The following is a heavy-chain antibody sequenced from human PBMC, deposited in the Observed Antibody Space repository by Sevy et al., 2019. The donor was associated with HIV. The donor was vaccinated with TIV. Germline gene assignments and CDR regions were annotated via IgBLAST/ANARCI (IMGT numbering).Heavy chain of an antibody. Sequence: GGSLRLSCAASGFTFSNAWMSWVRQAPGKGLEWVGRIKSKTDGGTTDYAAPVKGRFTISRDDSKNTLYLQMNSLKTEDTAGYYCTKDRDDFWIGGYFQHWGQGTLVTVSS. CDR1: GFTFSNAW. J-gene: IGHJ1*01. D-gene: IGHD3-3*01. V-gene: IGHV3-15*01. CDR3: TKDRDDFWIGGYFQH. CDR2: IKSKTDGGTT.